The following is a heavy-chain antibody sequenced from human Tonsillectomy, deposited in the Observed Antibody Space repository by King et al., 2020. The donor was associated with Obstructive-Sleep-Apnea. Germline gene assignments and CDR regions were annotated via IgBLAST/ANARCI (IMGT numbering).Heavy chain of an antibody. D-gene: IGHD3-10*01. Sequence: VQLQESGPGLVKPSQTLSLTCTVSGGSISSGDYYWSWIRQPPGKGLEWIGYIYYSGSTYYNPSLKSRVTISVDTSKNQFSLKLSSVTAADTAVYYCAREAEVTMVRGVIVRADYYFDYWGQGTLVTVSS. J-gene: IGHJ4*02. CDR2: IYYSGST. V-gene: IGHV4-30-4*01. CDR3: AREAEVTMVRGVIVRADYYFDY. CDR1: GGSISSGDYY.